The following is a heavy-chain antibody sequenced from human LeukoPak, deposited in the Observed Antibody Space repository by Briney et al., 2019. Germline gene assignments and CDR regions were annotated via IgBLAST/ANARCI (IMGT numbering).Heavy chain of an antibody. Sequence: PSETLSLTCTVPGGSISSSSYYWGWIRQPPGKGLEWIGSMSYSGSTYYNPSLKSRGTIAVDTSKTQFSLKLSSVTAADTAVYYCARFYTTSQYGSGYMDVWGKGTTVTVSS. J-gene: IGHJ6*03. D-gene: IGHD3-10*01. V-gene: IGHV4-39*01. CDR3: ARFYTTSQYGSGYMDV. CDR2: MSYSGST. CDR1: GGSISSSSYY.